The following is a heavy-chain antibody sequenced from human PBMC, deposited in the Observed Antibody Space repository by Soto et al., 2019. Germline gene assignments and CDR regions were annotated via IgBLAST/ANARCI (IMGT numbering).Heavy chain of an antibody. CDR3: ARESLGYNYDTSGSRLYY. V-gene: IGHV1-69*01. J-gene: IGHJ4*02. CDR2: IIPIFGTP. Sequence: QVQLVQSGAEVKKPGSSVKVSCKASGGSFNNYAFSWVRQAPGQGLEWVGGIIPIFGTPNYAQSFQGRVTLTADETTSTAYMAMSSLTSEDTAVYYCARESLGYNYDTSGSRLYYWGQGTLVTVSS. D-gene: IGHD3-22*01. CDR1: GGSFNNYA.